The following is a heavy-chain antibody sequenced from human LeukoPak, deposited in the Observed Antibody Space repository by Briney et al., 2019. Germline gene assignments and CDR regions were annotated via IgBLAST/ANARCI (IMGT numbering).Heavy chain of an antibody. CDR1: GGSFSGYY. CDR2: INHSGST. Sequence: SETLSLTCADHGGSFSGYYWSWIRQPPGKGLEWIGEINHSGSTNYNPSLKSRVTISVDTSKNQFSLKLSSVTAAVTGVYYCARAEPSYIVVVVAATRGGYMDVWGQGTTVTVSS. J-gene: IGHJ6*02. D-gene: IGHD2-15*01. V-gene: IGHV4-34*01. CDR3: ARAEPSYIVVVVAATRGGYMDV.